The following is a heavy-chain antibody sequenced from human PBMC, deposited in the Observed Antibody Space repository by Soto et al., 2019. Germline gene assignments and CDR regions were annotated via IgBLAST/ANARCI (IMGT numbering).Heavy chain of an antibody. CDR2: VYCSGRT. D-gene: IGHD3-9*01. V-gene: IGHV4-39*01. CDR3: ANTYYDTLTGSHDAFDI. J-gene: IGHJ3*02. Sequence: SETLSLTCTVSGGSISSCSYYWGWVRQPPGKGLECIGSVYCSGRTYYNPSLKSRVTISVDTSKNQFSLKLSSVTAADTAVYYCANTYYDTLTGSHDAFDIWGQGTMVT. CDR1: GGSISSCSYY.